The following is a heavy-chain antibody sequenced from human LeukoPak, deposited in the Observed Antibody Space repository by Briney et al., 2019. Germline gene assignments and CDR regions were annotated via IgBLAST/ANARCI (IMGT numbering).Heavy chain of an antibody. CDR2: IKQDGSEK. CDR3: AASGLLWFGELWGPLTFDY. V-gene: IGHV3-7*01. CDR1: GFTFSSYW. Sequence: QTGGSLRLSCAASGFTFSSYWMSWVRQAPGKGLEWVANIKQDGSEKYYVDSVKGRFTISRDNAKNSLYLQMNSLRAEDTAVYYCAASGLLWFGELWGPLTFDYWGQGTLVTVSS. J-gene: IGHJ4*02. D-gene: IGHD3-10*01.